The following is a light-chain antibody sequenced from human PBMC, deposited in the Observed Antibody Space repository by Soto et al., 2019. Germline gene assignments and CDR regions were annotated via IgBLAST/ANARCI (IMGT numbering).Light chain of an antibody. Sequence: EIVLTQSPGTLSLSPGERATLSCRASQSVSSSYLAWYQQKPGQAPRLLIYGASSRATGIPERFSGSGSGTDFTLTISRLEPEDFAVYYCQLYGISPPYTFGQGTKLEIK. CDR3: QLYGISPPYT. J-gene: IGKJ2*01. V-gene: IGKV3-20*01. CDR1: QSVSSSY. CDR2: GAS.